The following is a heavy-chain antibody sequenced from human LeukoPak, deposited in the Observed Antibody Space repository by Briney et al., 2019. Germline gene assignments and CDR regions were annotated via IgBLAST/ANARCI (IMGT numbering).Heavy chain of an antibody. D-gene: IGHD2-15*01. CDR3: ARVLRYCSGGNCYSGGLGYMDV. CDR2: ISRSGSTK. CDR1: GFTFSDYN. V-gene: IGHV3-11*01. Sequence: GGSLRLSCAASGFTFSDYNMRWIRQAPGKGLEWVSSISRSGSTKYYADSVKGRFTIPRDNAKNSLFLQMNSLRAEDTAVYYCARVLRYCSGGNCYSGGLGYMDVWGKGTTVTISS. J-gene: IGHJ6*03.